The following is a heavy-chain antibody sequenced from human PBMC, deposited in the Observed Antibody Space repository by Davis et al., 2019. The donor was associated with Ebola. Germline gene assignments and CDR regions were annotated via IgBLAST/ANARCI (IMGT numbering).Heavy chain of an antibody. J-gene: IGHJ3*02. V-gene: IGHV4-59*01. Sequence: SETLSLTCTVSGGSISNYYWSWIRQPPGKGLQWIGYINYSGSTNYNPSLKSRVTISVDTSKNQFSLKLSSVTAADTAVYYCARLGYGGNSGAFDIWGQGTMVTVSS. CDR3: ARLGYGGNSGAFDI. D-gene: IGHD4-23*01. CDR2: INYSGST. CDR1: GGSISNYY.